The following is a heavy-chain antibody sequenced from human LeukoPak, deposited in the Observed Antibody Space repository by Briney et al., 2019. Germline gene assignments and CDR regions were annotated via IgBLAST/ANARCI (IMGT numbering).Heavy chain of an antibody. Sequence: GESLKISCKGSGYSFTSYWIGWVRQMPGKSLEWMGIIYPGDSDARYSPSFQGQVTISADKSISTAYLQWSSLKASDTAMYYCARGGDSGSYYPSDAFDIWGQGTMVTVSS. J-gene: IGHJ3*02. D-gene: IGHD1-26*01. V-gene: IGHV5-51*01. CDR2: IYPGDSDA. CDR1: GYSFTSYW. CDR3: ARGGDSGSYYPSDAFDI.